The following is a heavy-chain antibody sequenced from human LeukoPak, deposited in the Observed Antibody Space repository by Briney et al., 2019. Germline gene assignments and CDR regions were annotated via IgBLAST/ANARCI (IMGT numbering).Heavy chain of an antibody. CDR2: ISGSGGST. J-gene: IGHJ6*03. Sequence: GGSLRLSCAASGFTFSSYAMSWVRQAPGKGLEWVSAISGSGGSTYYADSVKGRFTISRDNSKNTLYLQMNSLRAEDTAVYYCATSPGGSGSYYYYYMDVWGKGTTVTVSS. CDR1: GFTFSSYA. CDR3: ATSPGGSGSYYYYYMDV. D-gene: IGHD3-3*01. V-gene: IGHV3-23*01.